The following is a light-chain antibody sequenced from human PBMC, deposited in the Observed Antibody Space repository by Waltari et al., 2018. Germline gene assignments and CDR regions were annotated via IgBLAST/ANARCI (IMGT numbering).Light chain of an antibody. CDR3: QQSYRTPPDT. V-gene: IGKV1-39*01. CDR2: GAS. J-gene: IGKJ2*01. Sequence: DIQMTQSTSSLSASVGDRVTITCRASQSISESLNWYQQKPGKAPELLIYGASTLHIGVPSRFSGSGSGTEFTLTISNLQPEDFATYYCQQSYRTPPDTFGQGTKVEIK. CDR1: QSISES.